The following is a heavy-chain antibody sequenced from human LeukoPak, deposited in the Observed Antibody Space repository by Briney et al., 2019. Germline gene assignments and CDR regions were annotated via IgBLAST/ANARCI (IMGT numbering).Heavy chain of an antibody. V-gene: IGHV3-33*01. D-gene: IGHD2-15*01. J-gene: IGHJ4*02. CDR3: ARDRTRDCSGGSCYRHYFDY. CDR1: GFTFSRFG. CDR2: IWYDGSNK. Sequence: GGSRRLSCAASGFTFSRFGMHWVRQAPGKGLEWVAVIWYDGSNKYYADSVRGRFTISRDNSKNTLYLLMNSLRAEDSAVYYCARDRTRDCSGGSCYRHYFDYWGQGTLVSVSS.